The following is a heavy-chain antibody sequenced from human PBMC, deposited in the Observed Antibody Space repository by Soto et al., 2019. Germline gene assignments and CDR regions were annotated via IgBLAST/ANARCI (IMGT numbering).Heavy chain of an antibody. Sequence: GESLKISCTGFGYTFTTFCISLVRQMPGRGLDWMGRIDPRDSYTNYSASFQGHVTISVDKSISTAYLQWGSLKASDTAMYYCARPYCSSSTCDSWFDPWGQGTLVTVSS. V-gene: IGHV5-10-1*01. CDR1: GYTFTTFC. CDR3: ARPYCSSSTCDSWFDP. D-gene: IGHD2-2*01. J-gene: IGHJ5*02. CDR2: IDPRDSYT.